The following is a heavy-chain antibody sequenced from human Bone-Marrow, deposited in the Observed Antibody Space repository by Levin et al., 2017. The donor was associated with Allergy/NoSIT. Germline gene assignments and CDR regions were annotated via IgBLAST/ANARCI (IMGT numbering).Heavy chain of an antibody. CDR1: GYTFTSYA. CDR2: INAGNGNT. CDR3: ARDYTPRTGAARQFDY. D-gene: IGHD6-6*01. J-gene: IGHJ4*02. V-gene: IGHV1-3*01. Sequence: ASVKVSCKASGYTFTSYAMHWVRQAPGQRLEWMGWINAGNGNTKYSQKFQGRVTITRDTSASTAYMELSSLRSEDTAVYYCARDYTPRTGAARQFDYWGQGTLVTVSS.